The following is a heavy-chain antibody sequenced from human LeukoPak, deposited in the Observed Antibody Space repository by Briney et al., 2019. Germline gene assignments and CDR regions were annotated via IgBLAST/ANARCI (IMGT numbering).Heavy chain of an antibody. Sequence: GGSLRLSCAASGFTFSSSAMSWVRQVPGKGLEWVSGISASGGSTYYADSVRGRFTISRDNSKNTLYMQMNSLRAEDTAVYYCVTESTGTLDYWGQGILVTVSS. V-gene: IGHV3-23*01. J-gene: IGHJ4*02. CDR2: ISASGGST. CDR3: VTESTGTLDY. CDR1: GFTFSSSA. D-gene: IGHD3-9*01.